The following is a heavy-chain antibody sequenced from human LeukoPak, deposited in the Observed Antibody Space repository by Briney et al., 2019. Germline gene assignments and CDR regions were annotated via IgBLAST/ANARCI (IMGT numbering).Heavy chain of an antibody. Sequence: ASVKVSCKASGYTFTGCGISWLRQAPGQGLELMGWISPYNGNTKDAQKFRGRVTMTTDTSTSTAYLEVRTLRSDDTAVYYCARDRGRTAARIFDYWGQGTLVTVSS. CDR2: ISPYNGNT. CDR1: GYTFTGCG. J-gene: IGHJ4*02. CDR3: ARDRGRTAARIFDY. V-gene: IGHV1-18*01. D-gene: IGHD6-6*01.